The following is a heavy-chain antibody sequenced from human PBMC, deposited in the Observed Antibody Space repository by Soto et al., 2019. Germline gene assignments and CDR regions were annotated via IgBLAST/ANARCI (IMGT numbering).Heavy chain of an antibody. V-gene: IGHV3-30-3*01. J-gene: IGHJ4*02. CDR3: ARDGVDVVITILGY. CDR1: GFTFSNYA. D-gene: IGHD5-12*01. CDR2: ISYDGSNK. Sequence: GGSLRLSCAASGFTFSNYAMHWVRQAPGKGLEWVAVISYDGSNKYYADSVKGRFTISRDNSKNTLFLQMNSLRAEDTAVYYCARDGVDVVITILGYWGQGILVTVSS.